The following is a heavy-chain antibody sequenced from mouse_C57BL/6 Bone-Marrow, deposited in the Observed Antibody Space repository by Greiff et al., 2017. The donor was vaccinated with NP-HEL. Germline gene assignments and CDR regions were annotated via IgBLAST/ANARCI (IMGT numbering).Heavy chain of an antibody. Sequence: QVQLQQPGAELVMPGASVKLSCKASGYTFTSYWMHWVKQRPGQGLEWIGEIDPSDSYTNYNQKFKGKSTLTGDKSSSTAYMQLSSLTSEDSAVYYCAREGWFAYWGQGTLVTVSA. V-gene: IGHV1-69*01. CDR1: GYTFTSYW. CDR2: IDPSDSYT. CDR3: AREGWFAY. J-gene: IGHJ3*01.